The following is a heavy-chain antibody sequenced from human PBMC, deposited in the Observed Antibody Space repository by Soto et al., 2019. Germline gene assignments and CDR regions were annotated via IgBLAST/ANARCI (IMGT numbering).Heavy chain of an antibody. D-gene: IGHD3-3*01. CDR2: IYYSGST. V-gene: IGHV4-61*01. J-gene: IGHJ4*02. CDR1: GGSVSSGSYY. Sequence: SETLSLTCTVSGGSVSSGSYYWSWIRQPPGKGLEWIGYIYYSGSTNYNPSLKSRVTISVDTSKNQFSLKLSSVTAADTAVYYCARGRHREIFGVVIKNPYFDYWGQGTLVTVSS. CDR3: ARGRHREIFGVVIKNPYFDY.